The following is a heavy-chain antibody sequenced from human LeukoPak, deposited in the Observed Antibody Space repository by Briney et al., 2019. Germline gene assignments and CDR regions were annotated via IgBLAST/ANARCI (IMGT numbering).Heavy chain of an antibody. D-gene: IGHD3-22*01. J-gene: IGHJ4*02. V-gene: IGHV1-69*13. Sequence: GASVKVSCKASGGTFSSYAISWVRQAPGQGLEWMGGIIPIFGTANYAQKFQGRVTITADESTSTAYMELSSLRSEDTAVYYCARDLSYHDSSGLPGTFDYWGQGTLVTVSS. CDR2: IIPIFGTA. CDR1: GGTFSSYA. CDR3: ARDLSYHDSSGLPGTFDY.